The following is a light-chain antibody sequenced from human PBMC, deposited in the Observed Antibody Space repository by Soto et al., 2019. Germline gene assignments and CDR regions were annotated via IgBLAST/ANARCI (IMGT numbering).Light chain of an antibody. CDR1: QRVSSK. V-gene: IGKV3-15*01. CDR3: QQYSEWPLT. CDR2: ATS. J-gene: IGKJ4*01. Sequence: EIVMTQSPATLSVSPGERATLSCRASQRVSSKLAWFQQQPGRAPRLLIYATSARATGIPARFSGSGSGTXXTLTISSLQSEDFAVYYCQQYSEWPLTFGGGTRVEIK.